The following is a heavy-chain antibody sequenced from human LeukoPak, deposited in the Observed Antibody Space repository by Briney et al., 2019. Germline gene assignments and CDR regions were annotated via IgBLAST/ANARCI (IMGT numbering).Heavy chain of an antibody. Sequence: GGSPRLSCAASGFTFDDYAMHWVRQAPGKGLEWVSTISWNSVSIGYAGSVKGRFTISRDNAKNSLYLQMNSLRAEDTALYYCAKGPVARGYTYPTGFDPWGQGTLVTVSS. CDR3: AKGPVARGYTYPTGFDP. CDR2: ISWNSVSI. V-gene: IGHV3-9*01. D-gene: IGHD5-18*01. CDR1: GFTFDDYA. J-gene: IGHJ5*02.